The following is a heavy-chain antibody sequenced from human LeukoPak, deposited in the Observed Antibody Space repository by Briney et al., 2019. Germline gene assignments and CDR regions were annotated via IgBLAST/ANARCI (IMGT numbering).Heavy chain of an antibody. D-gene: IGHD3-10*01. CDR2: IYYSGST. CDR3: ASFSGGFGFDY. CDR1: GGSISSSIYY. V-gene: IGHV4-39*01. J-gene: IGHJ4*02. Sequence: SETLSLTCTVSGGSISSSIYYWGWIRQPPGKGLEWIGSIYYSGSTYYNPSLKSRVTISVDTSKNQFSLKLRSVTAADTAVYYCASFSGGFGFDYWGQGNLVTVSS.